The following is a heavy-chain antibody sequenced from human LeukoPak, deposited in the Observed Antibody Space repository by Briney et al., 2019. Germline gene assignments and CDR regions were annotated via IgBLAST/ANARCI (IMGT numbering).Heavy chain of an antibody. J-gene: IGHJ5*02. D-gene: IGHD6-13*01. CDR3: ARAHLIAAAGYNWFDP. CDR1: AYTFTAFY. Sequence: ASVKVSCKASAYTFTAFYMHWVRQAPGQGLEWMGWINPNSGGTNYAQKFQGRVTMTRDTSISTAYMELSRLRSDDTAVYYCARAHLIAAAGYNWFDPWGQGTLVTVSS. V-gene: IGHV1-2*02. CDR2: INPNSGGT.